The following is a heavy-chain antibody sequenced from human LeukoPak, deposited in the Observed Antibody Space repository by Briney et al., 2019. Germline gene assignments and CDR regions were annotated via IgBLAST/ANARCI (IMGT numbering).Heavy chain of an antibody. CDR1: GFTVSSNY. J-gene: IGHJ4*02. Sequence: PGESLGLSCAISGFTVSSNYMSWVRQAPGKGLEWVSSISSSSSRYIYYADSVKGRFTISRDNAKNSLYLQINSLRAEDTAVYYCAREVSDGEWGQGTLVTVSS. D-gene: IGHD3-10*01. CDR3: AREVSDGE. V-gene: IGHV3-21*01. CDR2: ISSSSSRYI.